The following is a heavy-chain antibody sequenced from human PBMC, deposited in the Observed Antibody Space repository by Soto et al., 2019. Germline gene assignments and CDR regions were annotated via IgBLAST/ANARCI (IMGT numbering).Heavy chain of an antibody. D-gene: IGHD5-12*01. CDR1: GGTFSSYT. CDR2: IIPILGIA. J-gene: IGHJ4*02. Sequence: QVPLVQSGAEVKKPGSSVKVSCKASGGTFSSYTISWVRQAPGQGLEWMGRIIPILGIANYAQKFQGRVTITADKSTSTAYMELSSLRSEDTAVYYCASQEYSGYDPLNDYWGQGTLVTVSS. CDR3: ASQEYSGYDPLNDY. V-gene: IGHV1-69*02.